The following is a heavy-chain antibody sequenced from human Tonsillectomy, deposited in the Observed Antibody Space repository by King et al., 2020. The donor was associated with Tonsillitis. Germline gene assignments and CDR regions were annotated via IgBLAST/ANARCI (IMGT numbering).Heavy chain of an antibody. CDR3: AKDGWIRQRNSGDYFDY. CDR2: IPYDGTNK. J-gene: IGHJ4*02. D-gene: IGHD1-26*01. V-gene: IGHV3-30*02. CDR1: RFTFSSFG. Sequence: VQLVESGGGVVQPGGSLRLSCAASRFTFSSFGMHWVRQAPGKGLEWISFIPYDGTNKFYADSVKGRFTISRDNSKNTLYLQMNSLRPEDTAVYYCAKDGWIRQRNSGDYFDYGGQGTLVTVSS.